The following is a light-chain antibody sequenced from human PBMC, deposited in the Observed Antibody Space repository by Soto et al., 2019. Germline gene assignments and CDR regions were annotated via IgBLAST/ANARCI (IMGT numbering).Light chain of an antibody. V-gene: IGKV3-15*01. J-gene: IGKJ3*01. CDR2: GAS. Sequence: EIVMTQSPATLSVSPGERATLSCRASQSVGSHLARYQQRPGQTPRLLIYGASYRATGIPARFSGSGSGTDFTLSISSLQSEDFAVYYCQQYDNWPPFTFGPGTKVDIK. CDR3: QQYDNWPPFT. CDR1: QSVGSH.